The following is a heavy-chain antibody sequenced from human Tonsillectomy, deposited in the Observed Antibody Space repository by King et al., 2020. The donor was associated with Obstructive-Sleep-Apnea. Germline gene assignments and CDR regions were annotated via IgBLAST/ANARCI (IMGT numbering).Heavy chain of an antibody. CDR1: GFTFSSDA. J-gene: IGHJ4*02. Sequence: VQLVESGGGLVQPGGSLRLSCSAAGFTFSSDAMHCVRQAPGKGLEYVLAISSNRGSTYYADSLKGRFYTSRDNSKNTLYLQMSSLRAEDTAVYYCVKDGDFWSGYGYYFDYWGQGTLVTVSS. CDR3: VKDGDFWSGYGYYFDY. V-gene: IGHV3-64D*06. D-gene: IGHD3-3*01. CDR2: ISSNRGST.